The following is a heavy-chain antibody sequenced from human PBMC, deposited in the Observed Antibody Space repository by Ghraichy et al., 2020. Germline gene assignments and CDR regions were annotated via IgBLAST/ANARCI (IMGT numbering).Heavy chain of an antibody. CDR1: GYSFIDYY. J-gene: IGHJ4*02. V-gene: IGHV1-2*02. CDR3: AGDKSPNWWGGADY. Sequence: ASVKVSCKTSGYSFIDYYIHWVRQAPGQGLEWMGWFDPKSGGTNYAQKFQGRVTMTRDTSISEVYMDLSRLTSDDTAVYFCAGDKSPNWWGGADYWGQGSLVTVTS. CDR2: FDPKSGGT. D-gene: IGHD2-15*01.